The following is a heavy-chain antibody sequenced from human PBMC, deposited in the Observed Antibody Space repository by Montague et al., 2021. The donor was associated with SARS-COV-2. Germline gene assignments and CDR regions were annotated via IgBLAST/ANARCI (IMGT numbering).Heavy chain of an antibody. D-gene: IGHD2-21*01. V-gene: IGHV4-4*07. CDR2: IYPSGNT. Sequence: SETLSLTCTVSGGPISNWHWNWIRQAVGRGLEFIGRIYPSGNTNXSPSLKSRVTMSLDTSKNELSLRLTSMTAADTAVYYCATGDRAFDFWGQGTLVTVSS. CDR1: GGPISNWH. CDR3: ATGDRAFDF. J-gene: IGHJ4*02.